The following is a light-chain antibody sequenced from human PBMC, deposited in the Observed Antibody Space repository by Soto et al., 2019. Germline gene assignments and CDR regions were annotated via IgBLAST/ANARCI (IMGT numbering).Light chain of an antibody. Sequence: LTLSPSTLSLAPGKRAPLSCRASQSISSSYLAWYQQRPGQAPRLLIYGASSRATGIPDRFSGSGSGTEFTLTISRLEPEDFAVYYCQQYGSSSWTFGQGTKVDIK. J-gene: IGKJ1*01. CDR1: QSISSSY. CDR2: GAS. CDR3: QQYGSSSWT. V-gene: IGKV3-20*01.